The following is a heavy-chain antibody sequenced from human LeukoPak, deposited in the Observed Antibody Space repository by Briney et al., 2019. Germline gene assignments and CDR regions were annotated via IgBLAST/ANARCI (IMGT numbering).Heavy chain of an antibody. CDR1: GGSLSGYY. V-gene: IGHV4-4*08. CDR3: ARRVPAASGGGFDY. J-gene: IGHJ4*02. CDR2: VNAVGST. D-gene: IGHD2-2*01. Sequence: SETLSLTCAVSGGSLSGYYWNWIRQPPGKGLEWIGYVNAVGSTKYNPSLSSRLTISVDNSKNQYSLKLNSVTDADSAVYFCARRVPAASGGGFDYWGQGTLVAVSS.